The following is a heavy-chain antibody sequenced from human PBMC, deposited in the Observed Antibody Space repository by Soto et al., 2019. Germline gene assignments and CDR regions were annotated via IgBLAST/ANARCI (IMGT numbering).Heavy chain of an antibody. Sequence: SETLSLTCAVSGGSISSSNWWSWVRQPPGKGLEWIGEIYHSGTAYFSPSLATRVTFHVDTSKNQFSLTLYSVTAADTAVYYCARITGRHLDYWGQGILVTVSS. CDR2: IYHSGTA. CDR3: ARITGRHLDY. CDR1: GGSISSSNW. J-gene: IGHJ4*02. D-gene: IGHD1-20*01. V-gene: IGHV4-4*02.